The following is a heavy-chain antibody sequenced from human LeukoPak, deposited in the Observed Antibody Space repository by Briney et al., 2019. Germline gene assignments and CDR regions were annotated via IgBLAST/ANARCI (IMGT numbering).Heavy chain of an antibody. CDR3: ARPQYYYDSSGYLGEAFDI. Sequence: SEALSLTCTVSGGSISSSSYYWGWIRQPPGKGLEWIGSIYYSGSTYYNPSLKSRVTISVDTSKNQFSLRLSSVTAADTAVYYCARPQYYYDSSGYLGEAFDIWGQGTMVTVSS. CDR1: GGSISSSSYY. V-gene: IGHV4-39*07. J-gene: IGHJ3*02. D-gene: IGHD3-22*01. CDR2: IYYSGST.